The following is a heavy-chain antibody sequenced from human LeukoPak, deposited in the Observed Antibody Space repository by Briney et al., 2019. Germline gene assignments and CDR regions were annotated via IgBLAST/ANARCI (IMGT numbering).Heavy chain of an antibody. V-gene: IGHV3-30-3*01. D-gene: IGHD6-13*01. CDR1: GFTFSNFA. J-gene: IGHJ4*02. CDR2: ISYDGSDK. Sequence: GGSLRLSCSASGFTFSNFAMHWVRQAPGKGLEWVAVISYDGSDKYYADSVKGRFTSSRDNSNNTLYLQMNSLRAEDTAVYYCVRDHGSNSWWYFGSWGQGTLVTVSS. CDR3: VRDHGSNSWWYFGS.